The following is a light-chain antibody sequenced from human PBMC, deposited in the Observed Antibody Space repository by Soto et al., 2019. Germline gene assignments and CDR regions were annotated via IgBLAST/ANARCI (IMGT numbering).Light chain of an antibody. V-gene: IGKV1-39*01. Sequence: DIQMTQSPSSLSASVGDRVTITCRASQSISSYLNWYQQKPGKATKLLIYAASRLKSGVPSRFSGSGSGTEFTLTISSLQPDDFATYYCQHYNSYGTFGQGTKVDIK. CDR2: AAS. J-gene: IGKJ1*01. CDR1: QSISSY. CDR3: QHYNSYGT.